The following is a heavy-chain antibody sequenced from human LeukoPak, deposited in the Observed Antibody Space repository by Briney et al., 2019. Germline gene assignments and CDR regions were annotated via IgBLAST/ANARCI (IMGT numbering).Heavy chain of an antibody. CDR2: ISSSSSYI. CDR3: AKESSSNWFDP. V-gene: IGHV3-21*01. CDR1: GFTFTSYN. J-gene: IGHJ5*02. Sequence: GGSLRLSCAASGFTFTSYNMNWVRQAPGKGLEWVSCISSSSSYIYYADSVKGRFTISRDNAKNSLYLQMNSLRAEDTAVYYCAKESSSNWFDPWGQGTLVTVSS. D-gene: IGHD6-13*01.